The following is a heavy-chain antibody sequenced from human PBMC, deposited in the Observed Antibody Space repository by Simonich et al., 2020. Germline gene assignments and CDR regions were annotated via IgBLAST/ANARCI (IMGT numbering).Heavy chain of an antibody. CDR3: ARSRYCTNGVCYNGFDP. V-gene: IGHV1-8*03. CDR1: GYTFTSYD. D-gene: IGHD2-8*01. J-gene: IGHJ5*02. CDR2: MNPNSGNT. Sequence: QVQLVQSGAEVKKPGASVKVSCKASGYTFTSYDINWVRQATGQGLEWMGWMNPNSGNTGYAQKFQGRVTITRNTTISTAYMELSSLRSEDTAVYDCARSRYCTNGVCYNGFDPWGQGTLVTVSS.